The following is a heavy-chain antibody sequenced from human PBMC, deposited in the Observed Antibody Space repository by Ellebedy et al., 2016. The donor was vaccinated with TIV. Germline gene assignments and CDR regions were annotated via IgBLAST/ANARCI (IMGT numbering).Heavy chain of an antibody. CDR3: VRYHQAHDY. CDR2: ISSSGTTI. CDR1: GFSFNAYG. V-gene: IGHV3-48*04. Sequence: GESLKISCVASGFSFNAYGMNWVRQAPGKGLEWVSYISSSGTTIYADSVKGRFTVSRDNAKNSLYLHMKSLRAEDTAVYSCVRYHQAHDYWGQGSLVTVSS. J-gene: IGHJ4*02.